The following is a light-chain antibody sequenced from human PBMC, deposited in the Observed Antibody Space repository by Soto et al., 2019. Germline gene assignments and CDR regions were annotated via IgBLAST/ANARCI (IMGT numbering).Light chain of an antibody. CDR2: RNN. Sequence: VLTQPPSASGTPGQRVTISCSGSSSNIGSNYIYWYQHLPGTAPKLLIYRNNQRPSGVPDRFSGSKSGTSASLAISGLQSEDEADYYCATWDDSLSGGVFGGGTKLTVL. J-gene: IGLJ3*02. CDR3: ATWDDSLSGGV. V-gene: IGLV1-47*01. CDR1: SSNIGSNY.